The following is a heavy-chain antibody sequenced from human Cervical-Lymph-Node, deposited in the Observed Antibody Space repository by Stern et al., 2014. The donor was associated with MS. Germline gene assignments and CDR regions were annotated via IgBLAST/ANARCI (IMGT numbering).Heavy chain of an antibody. V-gene: IGHV1-18*01. D-gene: IGHD6-13*01. CDR2: IGTKLGNT. J-gene: IGHJ3*01. Sequence: QDQLVQSGAEVKKPGASLKVSCKASGYTFTNYAISWVRQVPGQGLEWMGWIGTKLGNTNSAQRFQDRVTLATDTSTNTVYMELRSLRSDDTAMYYCRAGADAFDVWGQGTMVTVSS. CDR3: RAGADAFDV. CDR1: GYTFTNYA.